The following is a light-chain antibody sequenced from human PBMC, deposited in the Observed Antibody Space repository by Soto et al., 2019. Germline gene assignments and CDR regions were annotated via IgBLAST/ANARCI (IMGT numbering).Light chain of an antibody. V-gene: IGKV1-5*01. Sequence: DIQMTQSPSPLSASVGDRVTITCRASQSISSWLAWYQQKPGKAPKFLIYDASNLESGVPSRFSDSGSGTEFTLTISSLQPDDFATYYCQQYSSYWTFGQGTKVDI. CDR2: DAS. CDR3: QQYSSYWT. CDR1: QSISSW. J-gene: IGKJ1*01.